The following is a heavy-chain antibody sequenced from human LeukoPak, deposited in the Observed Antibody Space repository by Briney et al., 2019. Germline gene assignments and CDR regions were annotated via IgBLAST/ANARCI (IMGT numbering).Heavy chain of an antibody. CDR3: ARSSPEDNIPFVY. Sequence: KPSETLSLTCTVSGGSISTTKWWNWVRQTRGKGLEWIGEIHHSGSSNYNPSLKSRVTISIDKSTNHFSLKLTSVTAADTAVYYCARSSPEDNIPFVYWGQGTLVTVSS. J-gene: IGHJ4*02. V-gene: IGHV4-4*02. CDR2: IHHSGSS. D-gene: IGHD1-14*01. CDR1: GGSISTTKW.